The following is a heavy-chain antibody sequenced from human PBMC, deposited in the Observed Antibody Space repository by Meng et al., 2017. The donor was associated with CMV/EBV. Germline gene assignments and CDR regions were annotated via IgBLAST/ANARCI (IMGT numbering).Heavy chain of an antibody. J-gene: IGHJ6*02. CDR2: IRYDGSNK. V-gene: IGHV3-30*02. CDR1: GFTFSSYG. CDR3: AKEAAMVTGDYYYYYYGMDV. D-gene: IGHD5-18*01. Sequence: GGSLRLSCAASGFTFSSYGMHWVRQAPGKGLEWVAFIRYDGSNKYCADSVKGRFTISRDNSENTLYLQMNSLRAEDTAVYYCAKEAAMVTGDYYYYYYGMDVWGQGTTVTVSS.